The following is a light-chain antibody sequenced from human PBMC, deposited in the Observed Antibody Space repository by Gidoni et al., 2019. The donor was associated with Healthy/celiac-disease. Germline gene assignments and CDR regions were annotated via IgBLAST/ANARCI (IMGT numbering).Light chain of an antibody. CDR1: QGIRND. Sequence: AIQLTQSPSSLSASVGDRVTITCRASQGIRNDLGWYQQKPGKAPKLLIYAASSLQSGVPSRFSGSGSGTDFTLTSSSLQPEDFATYYWLQDYNYPGTFGQGTKVEIK. V-gene: IGKV1-6*01. J-gene: IGKJ1*01. CDR2: AAS. CDR3: LQDYNYPGT.